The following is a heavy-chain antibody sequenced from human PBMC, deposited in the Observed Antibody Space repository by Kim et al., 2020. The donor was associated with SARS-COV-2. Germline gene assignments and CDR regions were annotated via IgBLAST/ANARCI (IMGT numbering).Heavy chain of an antibody. CDR3: ARGYSSSWYWAFDI. V-gene: IGHV3-13*01. J-gene: IGHJ3*02. D-gene: IGHD6-13*01. Sequence: YPDSVKGRFTITRENAKNSLYLQMNSLRAEDTAVYYCARGYSSSWYWAFDIWGQGTMVTVSS.